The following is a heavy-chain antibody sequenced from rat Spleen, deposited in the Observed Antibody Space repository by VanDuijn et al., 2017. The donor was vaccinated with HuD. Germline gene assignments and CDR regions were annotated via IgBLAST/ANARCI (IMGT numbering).Heavy chain of an antibody. D-gene: IGHD1-11*01. CDR3: TREDEGIDY. V-gene: IGHV4-2*01. CDR1: GFNFNDYY. CDR2: INKDSRTI. J-gene: IGHJ2*01. Sequence: EVKLVESGGGLVQPGRSLKLSCAASGFNFNDYYMGWVRQAPGKGLEWIGEINKDSRTINYTPSLRDKFTISRDNAQNTLYLQMNKLGSEDTAIYYCTREDEGIDYWGQGVMVTVSS.